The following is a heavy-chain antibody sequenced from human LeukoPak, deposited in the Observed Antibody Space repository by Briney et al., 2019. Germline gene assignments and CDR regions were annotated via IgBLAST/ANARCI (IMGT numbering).Heavy chain of an antibody. V-gene: IGHV3-9*01. Sequence: PGRSLRLSCAASGFTFDDYAMHWVRQAPGKGLEWVSGISGNSGSIGYGDSVKGRFTISRDNSKNSLYLQMNSLRTEDTAFYYCAKDIGGYSYVADCWGQGTLVTVSS. CDR1: GFTFDDYA. J-gene: IGHJ4*02. CDR2: ISGNSGSI. D-gene: IGHD5-18*01. CDR3: AKDIGGYSYVADC.